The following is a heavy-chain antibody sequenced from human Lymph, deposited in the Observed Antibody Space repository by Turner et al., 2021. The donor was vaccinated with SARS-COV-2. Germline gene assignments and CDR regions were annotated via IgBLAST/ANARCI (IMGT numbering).Heavy chain of an antibody. D-gene: IGHD3-10*01. CDR3: ASCRDLSSLVLGVGPFDN. CDR1: GYTFPGYY. V-gene: IGHV1-2*02. Sequence: QVQLVQSGAEVKKPGASVKVACKASGYTFPGYYRHWLPQAPGQALKWMGWVNPNSDGTNYAQKDQGRVTMTTDSCISTAYMELSRLSSDEAAVYDCASCRDLSSLVLGVGPFDNWGQGTLVTVSS. CDR2: VNPNSDGT. J-gene: IGHJ4*02.